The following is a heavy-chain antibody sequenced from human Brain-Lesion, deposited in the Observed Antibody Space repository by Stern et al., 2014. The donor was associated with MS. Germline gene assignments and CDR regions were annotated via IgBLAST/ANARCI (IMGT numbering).Heavy chain of an antibody. V-gene: IGHV1-2*02. D-gene: IGHD6-13*01. Sequence: MQLVESGAEVKKPGASVKVSCKASGYIFTDYYIHWVRQAPGQGLEWMGWINPNSGDTTYAQKFQGRVTMTRDTSISTAYMELNRLRSDDTAVYYCAKDRRYSRILSDSWGQGTLVTVSS. CDR2: INPNSGDT. CDR3: AKDRRYSRILSDS. CDR1: GYIFTDYY. J-gene: IGHJ4*02.